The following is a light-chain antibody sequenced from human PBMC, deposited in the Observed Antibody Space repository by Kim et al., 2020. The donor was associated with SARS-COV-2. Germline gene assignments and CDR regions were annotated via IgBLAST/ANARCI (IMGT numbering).Light chain of an antibody. J-gene: IGLJ3*02. Sequence: TISTSCTGGWPSLVANYDDGEEQQLPDTAPPLLIFHNTARPSGVPDLFSGSKSATSASLAITGLQADDEADYYCQSYDDRLSGWVFGGGTQLTVL. CDR3: QSYDDRLSGWV. CDR1: WPSLVANYD. CDR2: HNT. V-gene: IGLV1-40*01.